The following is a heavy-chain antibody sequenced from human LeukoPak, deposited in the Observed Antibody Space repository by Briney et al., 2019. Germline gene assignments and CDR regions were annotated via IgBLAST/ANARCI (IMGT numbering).Heavy chain of an antibody. J-gene: IGHJ4*02. CDR1: GYTFTGYY. Sequence: ASVKVSCKASGYTFTGYYMHWVRQAPGQGLEWMGWINPNSGGTNYAQKFQGRVTMTRDTSISTAYMEVSRLRSDDTAVYYCARDRGSLVVVAANDYWGQGTLVTVSS. D-gene: IGHD2-15*01. CDR2: INPNSGGT. CDR3: ARDRGSLVVVAANDY. V-gene: IGHV1-2*02.